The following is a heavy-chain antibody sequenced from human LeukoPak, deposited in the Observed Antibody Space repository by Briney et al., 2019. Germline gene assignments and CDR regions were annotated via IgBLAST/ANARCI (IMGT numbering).Heavy chain of an antibody. D-gene: IGHD4-17*01. CDR2: IYYSGST. J-gene: IGHJ4*02. CDR3: ARESGDHELFDY. CDR1: GGSISRYY. Sequence: KTSETLSLTCTVSGGSISRYYWSWIRQPPGKGLEWIGYIYYSGSTNYNPSLKSRVTISVDTSKNQFSLKLSSVTAADTAVYYCARESGDHELFDYWGQGTLVTVSS. V-gene: IGHV4-59*01.